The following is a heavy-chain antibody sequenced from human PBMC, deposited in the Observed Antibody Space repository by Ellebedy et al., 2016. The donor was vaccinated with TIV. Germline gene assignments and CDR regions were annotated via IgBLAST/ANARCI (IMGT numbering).Heavy chain of an antibody. CDR3: ASVTYSSFSPFDY. V-gene: IGHV1-2*02. CDR1: GFTFTAYR. Sequence: ASVKVSCXASGFTFTAYRIHWVRLAPGQGLEWMGWINPDTGDTFYAQKFLARVTMTSDTSISTAHMELSSLRFDDSATYYCASVTYSSFSPFDYWGQGTLVTVSS. D-gene: IGHD6-19*01. J-gene: IGHJ4*02. CDR2: INPDTGDT.